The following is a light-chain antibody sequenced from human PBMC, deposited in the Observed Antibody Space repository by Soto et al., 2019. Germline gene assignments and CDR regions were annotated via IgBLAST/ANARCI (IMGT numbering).Light chain of an antibody. V-gene: IGKV1-27*01. CDR2: AAS. J-gene: IGKJ4*01. Sequence: DIQMTQSPSSLSASLGDRVTITCRASTGIGIYLAWFQQRPGKVPKLLIYAASTLQSGVPSRFSGSGSGTEFTLTISSLQAEDVATYYCQKYNSAPLTFGGGTRVEIK. CDR3: QKYNSAPLT. CDR1: TGIGIY.